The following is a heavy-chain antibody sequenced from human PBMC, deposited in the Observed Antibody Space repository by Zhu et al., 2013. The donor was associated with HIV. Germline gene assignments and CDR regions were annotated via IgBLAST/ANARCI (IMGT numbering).Heavy chain of an antibody. CDR1: GYTFTGYY. D-gene: IGHD3-22*01. V-gene: IGHV1-2*02. CDR2: INPNSGGT. Sequence: QVQLVQSGAEVKKPGASVKVSCKASGYTFTGYYMHWVRQAPGQGLEWMGWINPNSGGTNYAQKFQGRVTMTRDTSISTAYMELSRLRSDDTAVYYCARDVTMIVVRAGSAFDIWGQGTMVTVSS. CDR3: ARDVTMIVVRAGSAFDI. J-gene: IGHJ3*02.